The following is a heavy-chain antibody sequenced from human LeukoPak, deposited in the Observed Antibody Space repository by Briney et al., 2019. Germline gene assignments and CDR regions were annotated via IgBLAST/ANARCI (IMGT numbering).Heavy chain of an antibody. CDR3: ARDVDYDILTGYSSDY. CDR2: ISSSSSYI. CDR1: GLTVSSYS. Sequence: PGGSLRLSCAASGLTVSSYSMNWVRQAPGKGLEWVSSISSSSSYIYYADSVKGRFTISRDNAKNSLYLQMNSLRAEDTAVYYCARDVDYDILTGYSSDYWGQGTLVTVSS. V-gene: IGHV3-21*01. D-gene: IGHD3-9*01. J-gene: IGHJ4*02.